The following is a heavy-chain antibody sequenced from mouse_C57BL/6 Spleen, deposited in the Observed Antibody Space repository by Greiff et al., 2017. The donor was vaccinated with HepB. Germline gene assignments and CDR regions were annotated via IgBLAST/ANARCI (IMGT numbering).Heavy chain of an antibody. CDR1: GYTFTDYN. CDR3: ARCDYSNLNCYFDF. D-gene: IGHD2-5*01. CDR2: INPNNGGT. V-gene: IGHV1-22*01. Sequence: EVQLQQSGPELVKPGASVKMSCKASGYTFTDYNMHWVKQSHGKSLEWIGYINPNNGGTSYNQKFKGKATMTVNKSSSSAYMELRSLTSEDSAVSYCARCDYSNLNCYFDFWGTGTTVTVSS. J-gene: IGHJ1*03.